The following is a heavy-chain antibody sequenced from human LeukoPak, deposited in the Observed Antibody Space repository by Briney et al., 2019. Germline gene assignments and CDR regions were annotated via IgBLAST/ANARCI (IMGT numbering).Heavy chain of an antibody. D-gene: IGHD6-13*01. Sequence: SETLSLTCTVSGGSISSGSYYWSWIRQPAGKGLEWNGRIYTSGSTNYNPSLKSRVTISVDTSKNQFSLKLSSVTAADTAVYYCARDLSSGSSNDWFDPWGQGTLVTVSS. CDR3: ARDLSSGSSNDWFDP. CDR1: GGSISSGSYY. CDR2: IYTSGST. J-gene: IGHJ5*02. V-gene: IGHV4-61*02.